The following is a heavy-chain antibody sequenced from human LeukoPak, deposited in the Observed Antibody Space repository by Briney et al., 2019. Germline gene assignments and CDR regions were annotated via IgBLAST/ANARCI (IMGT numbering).Heavy chain of an antibody. CDR2: INPKSGGA. CDR1: GYTFTGYY. J-gene: IGHJ4*02. V-gene: IGHV1-2*06. CDR3: ARYKYHCDC. Sequence: ASVKVSCKASGYTFTGYYIHWVRQAPGQGLEWMGRINPKSGGANYGQTFQGRVTMTRDTSTSTAYMELSRVTSDDTAVYYCARYKYHCDCWGQGTLVTVSS. D-gene: IGHD1-14*01.